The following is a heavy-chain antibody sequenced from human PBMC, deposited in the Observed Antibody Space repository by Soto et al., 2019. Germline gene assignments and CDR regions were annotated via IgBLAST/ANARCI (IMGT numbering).Heavy chain of an antibody. J-gene: IGHJ4*02. Sequence: QLQMEESGPGLVKPSETLSLTCTVSGGSISSSSYYWGWNRQPPGKGLEWIGSIYYSGSADYDPSLKSRVTISVDTSKNQFSLKLNSVTAADTAVYYCARQFDFWGQGILVTVSS. CDR3: ARQFDF. V-gene: IGHV4-39*01. CDR2: IYYSGSA. CDR1: GGSISSSSYY.